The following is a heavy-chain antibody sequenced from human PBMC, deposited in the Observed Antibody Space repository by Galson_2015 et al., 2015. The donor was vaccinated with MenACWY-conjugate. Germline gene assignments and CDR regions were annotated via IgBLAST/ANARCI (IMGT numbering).Heavy chain of an antibody. J-gene: IGHJ3*02. Sequence: ETLSLTCNVSAGSISSSTYYWGWIRQSPGKGLEWIGTIYDSGSTYYNPPLKSRVTISVDTSRNQFSLKLSSVTAADTAVYYCARQGPSGRAFDIWGQGTMVTVSS. CDR3: ARQGPSGRAFDI. CDR2: IYDSGST. CDR1: AGSISSSTYY. V-gene: IGHV4-39*01. D-gene: IGHD3-10*01.